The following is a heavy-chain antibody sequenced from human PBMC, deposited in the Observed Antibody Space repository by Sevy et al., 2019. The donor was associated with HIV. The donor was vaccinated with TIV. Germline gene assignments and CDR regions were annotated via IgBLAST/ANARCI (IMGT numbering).Heavy chain of an antibody. CDR2: FDPEDGET. Sequence: ASVKVSCKVSGYTLTELSMHWVRQAPGKGLEWMGGFDPEDGETVYAQKFQGRVTVTEDTSTDTAYMELSSMRSEDTAVYYCATNSRYFSGSTFYSAVGLFDPWGQGTLVTVSS. D-gene: IGHD2-15*01. J-gene: IGHJ5*02. CDR1: GYTLTELS. CDR3: ATNSRYFSGSTFYSAVGLFDP. V-gene: IGHV1-24*01.